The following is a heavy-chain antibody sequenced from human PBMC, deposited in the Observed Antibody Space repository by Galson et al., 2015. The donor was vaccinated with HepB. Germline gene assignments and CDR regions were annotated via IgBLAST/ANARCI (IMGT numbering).Heavy chain of an antibody. CDR1: GFTVSSYY. Sequence: SLRLSCAASGFTVSSYYMSWVRQAPGKGLEWVSLISWDGGSTYYADSVKGRFTISRDNSKNSLYLQMNSLRTEDTALYYCAKDMGGRVYDLDGMDVWGQGTTVTVSS. CDR3: AKDMGGRVYDLDGMDV. D-gene: IGHD3-3*01. V-gene: IGHV3-43*01. CDR2: ISWDGGST. J-gene: IGHJ6*02.